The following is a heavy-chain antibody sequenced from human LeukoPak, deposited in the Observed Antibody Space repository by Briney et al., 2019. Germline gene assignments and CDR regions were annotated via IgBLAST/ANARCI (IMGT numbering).Heavy chain of an antibody. CDR1: GGSFSGYY. Sequence: PSETLSLTCAVYGGSFSGYYWSWIRHPPGKGLEWVGEINHSGRTNDNPSLKSRVPISVDTSRNQFSLNLSSVTAADTAVYYCESGTPQLWSSFWGQGTLVTVSS. J-gene: IGHJ4*02. V-gene: IGHV4-34*01. CDR2: INHSGRT. D-gene: IGHD5-18*01. CDR3: ESGTPQLWSSF.